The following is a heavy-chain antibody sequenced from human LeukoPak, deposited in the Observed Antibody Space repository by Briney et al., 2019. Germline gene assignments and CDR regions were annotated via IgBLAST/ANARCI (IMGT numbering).Heavy chain of an antibody. J-gene: IGHJ4*02. Sequence: GGSLRLSCAASGFDFSFTWMSWVRQAPGKGLELVGRIKSKTSGGTIDYAAPVRGRFTISRDDTENMVFLQMSSLKIEDTAVYYCTRESGYKTSRQRGFDSWGQGILVTVSS. D-gene: IGHD5-12*01. CDR3: TRESGYKTSRQRGFDS. CDR2: IKSKTSGGTI. V-gene: IGHV3-15*01. CDR1: GFDFSFTW.